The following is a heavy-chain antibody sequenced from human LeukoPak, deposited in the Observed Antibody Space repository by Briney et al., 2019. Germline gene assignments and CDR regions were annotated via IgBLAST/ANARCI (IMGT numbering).Heavy chain of an antibody. CDR1: GFTFSSSA. J-gene: IGHJ4*02. V-gene: IGHV3-23*01. D-gene: IGHD2/OR15-2a*01. Sequence: GGSLRLSCAASGFTFSSSAMSWVRQAPGKGLEWVSSISGSGDSTYYADSVKGRFTISRDNSKNTLYLQMNSLRAEDTAVYYCAKDSAKKYDDYWGQGTLVTVSS. CDR3: AKDSAKKYDDY. CDR2: ISGSGDST.